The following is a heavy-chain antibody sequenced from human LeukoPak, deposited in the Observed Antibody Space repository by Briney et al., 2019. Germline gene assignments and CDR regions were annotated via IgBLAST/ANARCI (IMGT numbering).Heavy chain of an antibody. J-gene: IGHJ4*02. CDR1: GYTLTELP. Sequence: ASVKVSCKVSGYTLTELPMHWVRQAPGKGPEWMGGFDPEDGETIYAQKFQGRVTMTEDTSTGTAYMELSSLRSEDTAVYYCATDRYCSSTSCYDYWGQGTLVTVSS. D-gene: IGHD2-2*01. CDR2: FDPEDGET. CDR3: ATDRYCSSTSCYDY. V-gene: IGHV1-24*01.